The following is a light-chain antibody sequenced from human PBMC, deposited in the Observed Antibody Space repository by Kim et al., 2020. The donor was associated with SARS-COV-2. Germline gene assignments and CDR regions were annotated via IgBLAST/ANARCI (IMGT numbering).Light chain of an antibody. Sequence: APGQTARITCGGVDLGSKSVHWYQQKPGQAPVLVIFYDSDRPSGIPERLSGSHSGNTATLTISRVEAGDEADYYCEVWDTGSDHWVFGGGTQLTVL. CDR2: YDS. V-gene: IGLV3-21*04. CDR1: DLGSKS. J-gene: IGLJ3*02. CDR3: EVWDTGSDHWV.